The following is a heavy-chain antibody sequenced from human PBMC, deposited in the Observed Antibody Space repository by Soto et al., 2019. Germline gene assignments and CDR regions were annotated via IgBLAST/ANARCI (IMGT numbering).Heavy chain of an antibody. CDR2: FHYTGIS. J-gene: IGHJ4*02. CDR1: EGSIRGYY. D-gene: IGHD4-4*01. CDR3: ARGASNWQYLDY. Sequence: SETIPLTCTVAEGSIRGYYWILLWQPPGEGLEWIGYFHYTGISNYNSSLKSRVTMSLDTSKNQFSLKLSSVSAADTAIYYCARGASNWQYLDYWGQGALVTVSS. V-gene: IGHV4-59*01.